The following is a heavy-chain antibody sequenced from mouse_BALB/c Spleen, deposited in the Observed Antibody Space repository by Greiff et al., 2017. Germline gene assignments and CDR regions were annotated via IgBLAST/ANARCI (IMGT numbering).Heavy chain of an antibody. J-gene: IGHJ2*01. V-gene: IGHV7-3*02. CDR2: IRNKANGYTT. Sequence: DVQLVESGGGLVQPGGSLRLSCATSGFTFTAYYMSWVRQPPGKALEWLGFIRNKANGYTTEYSASVKGRFTISRDNSQSILYLQMNTLRAEDSATYYCARAPFDYWGQGTTLTVSS. CDR3: ARAPFDY. CDR1: GFTFTAYY.